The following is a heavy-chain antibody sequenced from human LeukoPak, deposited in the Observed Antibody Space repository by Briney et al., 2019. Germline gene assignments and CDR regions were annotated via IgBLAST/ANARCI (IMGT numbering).Heavy chain of an antibody. CDR1: RFTFSNYG. V-gene: IGHV3-30*03. Sequence: QPGGSLRLSCAASRFTFSNYGMHWVRQAPGKGLEWVAVISYDGSNKYYADSVKGRFTISRDNSKNTLYLQMNSLRAEDTAVYYCARTSMNFDYGDYGGGQFDYWGQGTLVTVSS. CDR3: ARTSMNFDYGDYGGGQFDY. CDR2: ISYDGSNK. J-gene: IGHJ4*02. D-gene: IGHD4-17*01.